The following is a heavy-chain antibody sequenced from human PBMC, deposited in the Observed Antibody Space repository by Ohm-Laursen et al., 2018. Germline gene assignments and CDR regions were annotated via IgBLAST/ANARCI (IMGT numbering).Heavy chain of an antibody. D-gene: IGHD3-22*01. V-gene: IGHV3-23*01. J-gene: IGHJ4*02. Sequence: GSLRLSCAASGFTFSSYAMSWVRQAPGKGLEWVSDISGSGDNTYNADSVKGRFTISRDNSKNTLYLQMNSLIAEDTAVYYCAKAFGYYHSSGSDWGQGTLVTISS. CDR1: GFTFSSYA. CDR3: AKAFGYYHSSGSD. CDR2: ISGSGDNT.